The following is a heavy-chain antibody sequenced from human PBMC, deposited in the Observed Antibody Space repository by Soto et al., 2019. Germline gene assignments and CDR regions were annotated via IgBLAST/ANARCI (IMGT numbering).Heavy chain of an antibody. D-gene: IGHD3-3*01. V-gene: IGHV4-30-2*01. CDR2: IYQSGNI. CDR1: GGSISSGGYS. CDR3: ARLPISSDYYYYGMDV. Sequence: LSLTCAVSGGSISSGGYSWSWIRQPPGKGLEWIGYIYQSGNIYYNPPLKSRVALSVDRSKNQFSLKLSSVTAADTAVYYCARLPISSDYYYYGMDVWGQGTTVTVSS. J-gene: IGHJ6*02.